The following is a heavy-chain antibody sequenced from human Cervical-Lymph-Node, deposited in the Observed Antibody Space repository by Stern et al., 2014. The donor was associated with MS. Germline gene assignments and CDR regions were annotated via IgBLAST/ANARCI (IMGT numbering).Heavy chain of an antibody. CDR2: INPSGDSA. D-gene: IGHD3/OR15-3a*01. J-gene: IGHJ4*02. Sequence: VQLVESGAEVKKPGASVKVSCKASGYTFTSHYMHWVRQAPGQGLAWVGIINPSGDSANYAQKFQGRVTMTRDTSTSTVYMELSSLRSEDTAVYYCASGTGSKRPTGNYWGQGTLVTVSS. V-gene: IGHV1-46*01. CDR3: ASGTGSKRPTGNY. CDR1: GYTFTSHY.